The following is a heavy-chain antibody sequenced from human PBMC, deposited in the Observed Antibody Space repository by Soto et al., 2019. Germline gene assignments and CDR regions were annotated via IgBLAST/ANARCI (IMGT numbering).Heavy chain of an antibody. V-gene: IGHV3-30-3*01. Sequence: GGSLRLSCAASGFTFSSYAMHWVRQAPGKGLEWVAVISYDGSNKYYADSVKGRFTISRDNSKNTLYLQMNSLRAEDTAVYYCARGRVVVVAATPDYFDYWGQGTLVTVSS. D-gene: IGHD2-15*01. CDR2: ISYDGSNK. CDR1: GFTFSSYA. J-gene: IGHJ4*02. CDR3: ARGRVVVVAATPDYFDY.